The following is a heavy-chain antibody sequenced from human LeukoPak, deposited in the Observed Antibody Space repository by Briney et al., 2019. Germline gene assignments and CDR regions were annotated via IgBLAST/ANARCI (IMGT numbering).Heavy chain of an antibody. Sequence: ASVTVSCKASGGTFSSYAISWVRQAPGQGLEWMGGIIPIFGTANYAQKFQGRVTITADESTSTAYMELSSLRSEDTAVYYCARDCGGDCDDYWGQGTLVTVSS. D-gene: IGHD2-21*02. CDR2: IIPIFGTA. CDR1: GGTFSSYA. V-gene: IGHV1-69*13. J-gene: IGHJ4*02. CDR3: ARDCGGDCDDY.